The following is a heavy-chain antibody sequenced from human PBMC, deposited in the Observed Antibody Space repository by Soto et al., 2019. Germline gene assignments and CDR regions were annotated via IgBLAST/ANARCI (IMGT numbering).Heavy chain of an antibody. J-gene: IGHJ4*02. CDR1: GYTFTNYA. Sequence: ASVKVSCKASGYTFTNYAIQWVRQAPGQWLEWMGWINTGNGDTKYSQKFQGRVTITRDTSASTAYMELSSLRSEDTAVYYCASSVAVAWYYFDYWGQGTLVTVSS. D-gene: IGHD6-19*01. CDR2: INTGNGDT. V-gene: IGHV1-3*04. CDR3: ASSVAVAWYYFDY.